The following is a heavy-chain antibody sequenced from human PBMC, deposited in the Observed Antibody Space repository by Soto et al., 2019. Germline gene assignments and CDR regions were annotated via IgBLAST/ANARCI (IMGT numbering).Heavy chain of an antibody. CDR3: ARLYGEGFFWVDGYYYYVMAV. J-gene: IGHJ6*02. D-gene: IGHD3-10*01. Sequence: SETLSLTCTVSGGSISSSSYYWAWIRQPPGKGLEWIGTTSYSGSTYYNPSLKSRVTIAVDTSKNQFSLKLTSVTAADTAVYYCARLYGEGFFWVDGYYYYVMAVSTRGTTVIGSS. V-gene: IGHV4-39*01. CDR2: TSYSGST. CDR1: GGSISSSSYY.